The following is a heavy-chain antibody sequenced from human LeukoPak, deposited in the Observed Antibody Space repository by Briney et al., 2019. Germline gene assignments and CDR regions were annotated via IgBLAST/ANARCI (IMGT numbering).Heavy chain of an antibody. CDR3: ARVRGPILTGDNYFDY. D-gene: IGHD3-9*01. CDR1: GGSISSSSYY. CDR2: IYYSGST. Sequence: SETLSLTCTVSGGSISSSSYYWGWIRQPPGKGLEWIGSIYYSGSTYYNPSLKSRVTISVDTSKNQFSLKLSSVTGADTAVYYCARVRGPILTGDNYFDYWGQGTLVTVSS. J-gene: IGHJ4*02. V-gene: IGHV4-39*07.